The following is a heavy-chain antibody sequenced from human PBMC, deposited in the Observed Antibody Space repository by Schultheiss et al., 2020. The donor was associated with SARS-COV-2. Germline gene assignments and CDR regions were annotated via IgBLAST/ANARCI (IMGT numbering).Heavy chain of an antibody. CDR3: AKTLVAAAGTDVY. J-gene: IGHJ4*02. D-gene: IGHD6-13*01. V-gene: IGHV3-23*01. Sequence: GGSLRLSCAASGFTFSDYYMSWIRQAPGKGLEWVSTITGSGGSTYYADSVKGRYTISRDNSENTLYLQMNSLRAEDTAVYYCAKTLVAAAGTDVYWGQGTLVTVSS. CDR1: GFTFSDYY. CDR2: ITGSGGST.